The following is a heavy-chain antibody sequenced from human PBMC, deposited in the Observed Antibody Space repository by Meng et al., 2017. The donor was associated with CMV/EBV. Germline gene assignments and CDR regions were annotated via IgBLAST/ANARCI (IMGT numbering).Heavy chain of an antibody. CDR2: INPNSGGT. V-gene: IGHV1-2*02. CDR3: ARHYSNLKGGWFDP. D-gene: IGHD4-11*01. Sequence: ASVKVSCKASGYTFTGYYMHWVRQAPGQGLEWMGWINPNSGGTNYAQKFQGRVTMTRDTSISTAYMELSSLRSEDTAVYYCARHYSNLKGGWFDPWGQGTLVTVSS. J-gene: IGHJ5*02. CDR1: GYTFTGYY.